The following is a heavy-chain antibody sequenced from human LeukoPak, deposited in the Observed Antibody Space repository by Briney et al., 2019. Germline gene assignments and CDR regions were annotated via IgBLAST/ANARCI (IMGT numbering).Heavy chain of an antibody. Sequence: GGSLRLSCATSGFIFSSYGMYWVRQAPGKGLEWVAVIWHDGSAEFYADSVKGRFSISRDDSKNTVYLQMNSLRAEDTALYYCAKDNRSGWSGYFDYWGQGVLVTVSS. D-gene: IGHD6-19*01. CDR2: IWHDGSAE. CDR1: GFIFSSYG. V-gene: IGHV3-33*06. CDR3: AKDNRSGWSGYFDY. J-gene: IGHJ4*02.